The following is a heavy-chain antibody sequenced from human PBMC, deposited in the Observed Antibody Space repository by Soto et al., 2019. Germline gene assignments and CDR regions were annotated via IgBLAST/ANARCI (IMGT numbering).Heavy chain of an antibody. CDR1: GFTFSSYA. CDR2: ISGSGGST. V-gene: IGHV3-23*01. J-gene: IGHJ4*02. CDR3: ARRWFGELLGTPVDD. D-gene: IGHD3-10*01. Sequence: GGSLRLSCAASGFTFSSYAMSWVRQAPGKGLEWVSAISGSGGSTYYADSVKGRFTISRDNSKNTLYLQMNSLRAEDTAVYYCARRWFGELLGTPVDDWGQGTLVTVSS.